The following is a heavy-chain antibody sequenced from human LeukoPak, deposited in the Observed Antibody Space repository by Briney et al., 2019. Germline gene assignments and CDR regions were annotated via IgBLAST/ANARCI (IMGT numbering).Heavy chain of an antibody. CDR3: ARGVRIAVAGPRRFDP. D-gene: IGHD6-19*01. CDR1: GYTFTSYD. J-gene: IGHJ5*02. CDR2: MNPNSGNT. V-gene: IGHV1-8*03. Sequence: ASVKVSCKASGYTFTSYDINWVRQATGQGLEWMGWMNPNSGNTGYAQKFQGRVTITRNTSISTAYMELSSLRSEDTAVYYCARGVRIAVAGPRRFDPWGQGTLVTVSS.